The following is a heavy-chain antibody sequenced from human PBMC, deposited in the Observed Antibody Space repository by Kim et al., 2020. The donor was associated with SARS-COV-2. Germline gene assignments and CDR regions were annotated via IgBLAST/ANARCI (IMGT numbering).Heavy chain of an antibody. CDR2: IYYSGTT. J-gene: IGHJ5*01. CDR1: GDSVTNSNYY. V-gene: IGHV4-61*03. Sequence: SETLSLTCSVSGDSVTNSNYYWSWIRQPPGEGLEWIGYIYYSGTTNYNPSLNSRVTISLDTSKNHCSLKLTSLTAADTVMYYCARVDYLGWFDSWGRGTLVTVSS. D-gene: IGHD4-17*01. CDR3: ARVDYLGWFDS.